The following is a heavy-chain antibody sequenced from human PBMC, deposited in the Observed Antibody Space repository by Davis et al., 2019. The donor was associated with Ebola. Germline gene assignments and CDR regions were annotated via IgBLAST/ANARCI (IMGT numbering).Heavy chain of an antibody. CDR3: ARHVATYYYDSSGYYVTGDYFDY. CDR2: VYYSGST. Sequence: SETLSLTCIVSGGSISGSLWSWWSWIRQSPGKQLEWIGYVYYSGSTYYNPSLKSRVTISVDTSKNQFSLKLSSVTAADTAVYYCARHVATYYYDSSGYYVTGDYFDYWGQGTLVTVSS. V-gene: IGHV4-59*08. D-gene: IGHD3-22*01. J-gene: IGHJ4*02. CDR1: GGSISGSLW.